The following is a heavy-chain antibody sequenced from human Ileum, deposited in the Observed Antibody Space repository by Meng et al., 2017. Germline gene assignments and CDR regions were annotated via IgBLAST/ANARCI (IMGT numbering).Heavy chain of an antibody. CDR1: GGSVSSANSY. D-gene: IGHD6-19*01. Sequence: VRLQESGPGLVGPSETLFLTCIVSGGSVSSANSYWSWIRQTPGKGLEWIGYVYNTGNTNSNPSLRSRLTMSVDTSNSQFSLKLTSVTAADTAVYYCARGGGGGWPNWFDPWGQGTLVTVSS. CDR2: VYNTGNT. J-gene: IGHJ5*02. CDR3: ARGGGGGWPNWFDP. V-gene: IGHV4-61*01.